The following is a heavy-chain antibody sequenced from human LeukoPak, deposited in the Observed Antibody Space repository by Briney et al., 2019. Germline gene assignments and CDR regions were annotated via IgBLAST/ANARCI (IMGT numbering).Heavy chain of an antibody. V-gene: IGHV3-30-3*01. J-gene: IGHJ4*02. Sequence: GGSLRLSCAASGFTFSSYARHWVRQAPGKGLEWVAVISYDGSNKYYADSVKGRFTISRDNSKNTLYLQMNSLRAEDTAVYYCARDGGAMIVVVMFDYWGQGTLVTVSS. CDR2: ISYDGSNK. CDR1: GFTFSSYA. D-gene: IGHD3-22*01. CDR3: ARDGGAMIVVVMFDY.